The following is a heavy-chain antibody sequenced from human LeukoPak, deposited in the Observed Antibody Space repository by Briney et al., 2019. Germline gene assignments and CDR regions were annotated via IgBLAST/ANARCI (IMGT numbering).Heavy chain of an antibody. V-gene: IGHV4-4*07. CDR2: LYSSGDT. D-gene: IGHD1-14*01. Sequence: PSETLSLTCIVSGGSISSYYWSWIRQPAGKGLEWIGRLYSSGDTNYNPSLKSRVTMSVDTSKNQFSLKLSSVTAADTAVYYCARGPDHYYYYYMDVWGKGTTVTVSS. CDR1: GGSISSYY. CDR3: ARGPDHYYYYYMDV. J-gene: IGHJ6*03.